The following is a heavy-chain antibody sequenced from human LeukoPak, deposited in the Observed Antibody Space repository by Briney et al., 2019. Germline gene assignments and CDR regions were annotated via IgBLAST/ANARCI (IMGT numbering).Heavy chain of an antibody. CDR3: AKLEGSGWQNNFDY. CDR2: ISGSGGST. V-gene: IGHV3-23*01. J-gene: IGHJ4*02. CDR1: GFTFSSYA. Sequence: TGGSLRLSCAASGFTFSSYAMSWVRQAPGKGLEGVSAISGSGGSTYYADSVKGRFTISRDNSKNTQYLQMNSLRAEDTAVYYCAKLEGSGWQNNFDYWGQGTLVTVSS. D-gene: IGHD6-19*01.